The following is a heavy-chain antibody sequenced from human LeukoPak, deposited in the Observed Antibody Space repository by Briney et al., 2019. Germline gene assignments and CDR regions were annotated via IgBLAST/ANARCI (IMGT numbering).Heavy chain of an antibody. J-gene: IGHJ4*02. Sequence: SETLSLTCTVSGGSINSHYGNWIRQPPGKGLEWIGYISYTGSTNYNPSLKSRVSMSVDTSKNQFSLRLRSVTAADTAVYYCARDPGYYDSSRGAFGYWGRGTLVTVSS. CDR3: ARDPGYYDSSRGAFGY. CDR2: ISYTGST. V-gene: IGHV4-59*11. CDR1: GGSINSHY. D-gene: IGHD3-22*01.